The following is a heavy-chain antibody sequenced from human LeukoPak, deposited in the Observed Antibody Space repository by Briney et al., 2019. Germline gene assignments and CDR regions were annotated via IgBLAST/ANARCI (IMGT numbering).Heavy chain of an antibody. CDR1: GGSISSNTYF. Sequence: SSETLSLTCIVSGGSISSNTYFWGWIRQPPGTGLEWIGNIDYSGNTFYNPSLKSRFTISVDTSKNQFSLKLTSATAADTAVYYCARLMAPLTQYYFDYWGQGILVTVSS. CDR2: IDYSGNT. CDR3: ARLMAPLTQYYFDY. D-gene: IGHD3-16*01. V-gene: IGHV4-39*01. J-gene: IGHJ4*02.